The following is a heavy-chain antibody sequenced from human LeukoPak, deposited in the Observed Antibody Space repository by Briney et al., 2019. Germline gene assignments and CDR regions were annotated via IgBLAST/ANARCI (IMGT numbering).Heavy chain of an antibody. J-gene: IGHJ4*02. CDR1: GFTFTNYA. D-gene: IGHD2-15*01. Sequence: GGSLRLSCAVSGFTFTNYAMSWVRQAPGKGLEWVSGMSGRGVSTYYADSVKGRFTISSDNSKNTLYLQMNSLRAEDTAIYYCAKDCNGGNCYIDYWGQGTLVTVAS. CDR3: AKDCNGGNCYIDY. V-gene: IGHV3-23*01. CDR2: MSGRGVST.